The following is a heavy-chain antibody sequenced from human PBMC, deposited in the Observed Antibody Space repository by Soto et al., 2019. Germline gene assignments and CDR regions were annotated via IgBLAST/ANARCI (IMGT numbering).Heavy chain of an antibody. CDR1: GGSFSGYY. D-gene: IGHD3-10*01. CDR2: MKTSGSS. Sequence: QVQLQQWGAGLLKPSETLSLTCAVYGGSFSGYYWTWIRQPPGKGLERIGEMKTSGSSNYNPSLNCRVTISVDTSQNQFSLKMTSVTAADTAVYYCAKGGGSLWSWGQGLLLTVSS. J-gene: IGHJ5*02. V-gene: IGHV4-34*01. CDR3: AKGGGSLWS.